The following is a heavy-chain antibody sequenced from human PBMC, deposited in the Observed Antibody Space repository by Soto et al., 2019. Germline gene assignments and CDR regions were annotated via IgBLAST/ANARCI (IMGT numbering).Heavy chain of an antibody. CDR2: ISAYGDT. Sequence: ASVKVSCKASGYTFTSYGFSWVRQAPGQGLEWMGWISAYGDTSYAQKFQGRVTMTTDTSTSTAYMELRSLRSDDTAVYYCARVSKDSVGLGRYFDWFGGDRWFDLWGQGTLVTVSS. V-gene: IGHV1-18*01. CDR1: GYTFTSYG. CDR3: ARVSKDSVGLGRYFDWFGGDRWFDL. J-gene: IGHJ5*02. D-gene: IGHD3-9*01.